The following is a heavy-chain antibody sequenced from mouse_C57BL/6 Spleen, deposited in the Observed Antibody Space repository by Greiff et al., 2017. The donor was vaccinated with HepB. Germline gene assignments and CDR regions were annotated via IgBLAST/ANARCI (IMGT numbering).Heavy chain of an antibody. CDR1: GYTFTSYG. CDR3: AEANWDGMDY. J-gene: IGHJ4*01. D-gene: IGHD4-1*01. CDR2: IYPRSGNT. V-gene: IGHV1-81*01. Sequence: VQLVESGAELARPGASVKLSCKASGYTFTSYGISWVKQRTGQGLEWIGEIYPRSGNTYYNEKFKGKATLTADKSSSTAYMELRSLTSEDSAVYFCAEANWDGMDYWGQGTSVTVSS.